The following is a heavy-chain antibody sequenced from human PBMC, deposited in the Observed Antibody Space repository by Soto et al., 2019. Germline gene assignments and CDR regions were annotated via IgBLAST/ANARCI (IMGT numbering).Heavy chain of an antibody. CDR3: ARAPVSEWELGFDY. CDR1: GFTFSDYY. CDR2: ISSSCSYT. D-gene: IGHD1-26*01. Sequence: PGGSLRLSCAASGFTFSDYYMSWIRQAPGKGLEWVSYISSSCSYTNYADSVKGRFTISRDNAKNSLYLQMNSLRAEDTAVYYCARAPVSEWELGFDYWGQGTLVTVSS. V-gene: IGHV3-11*06. J-gene: IGHJ4*02.